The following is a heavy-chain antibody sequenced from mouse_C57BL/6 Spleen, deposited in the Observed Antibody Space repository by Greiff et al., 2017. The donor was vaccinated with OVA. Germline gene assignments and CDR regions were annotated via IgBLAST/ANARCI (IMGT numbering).Heavy chain of an antibody. V-gene: IGHV5-4*01. CDR3: AGDRGLGRRFDV. J-gene: IGHJ1*03. CDR1: GFTFSSYA. CDR2: ISDGGSYT. Sequence: EVKLVESGGGLVKPGGSLKLSCAASGFTFSSYAMSWVRQTPEKRLEWVATISDGGSYTYYPDNVKGRFTISRDNAKNNLYLQMSHLKSEDTAMYYCAGDRGLGRRFDVWGTGTTVTVSS. D-gene: IGHD4-1*01.